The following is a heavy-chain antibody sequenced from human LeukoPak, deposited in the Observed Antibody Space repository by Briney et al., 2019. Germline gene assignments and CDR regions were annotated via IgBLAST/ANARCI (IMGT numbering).Heavy chain of an antibody. J-gene: IGHJ4*02. D-gene: IGHD2-15*01. V-gene: IGHV4-59*01. Sequence: SETLSLTCTVSGGSISSYYWSWIRQPPGKGLEWIGYIYYSGSTNYNPSLKSRVTISVDTSKNQFSLKLSSVTAADTAVYYCARGNEGGSHPFDYWGQGTLVTVSS. CDR1: GGSISSYY. CDR2: IYYSGST. CDR3: ARGNEGGSHPFDY.